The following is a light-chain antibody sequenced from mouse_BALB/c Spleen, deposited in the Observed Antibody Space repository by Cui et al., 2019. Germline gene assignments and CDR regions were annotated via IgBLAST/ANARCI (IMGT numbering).Light chain of an antibody. CDR1: SSVSY. CDR3: QQWSSNPPM. CDR2: DTS. Sequence: QIVLTQSPAIMSASPGEKVTMTCSASSSVSYMHWYQQKSGTSPKRWIYDTSKLASGVPARFSGSGSGTSYSLTISSMEAEDAATYYCQQWSSNPPMFGAGTKLELK. V-gene: IGKV4-59*01. J-gene: IGKJ5*01.